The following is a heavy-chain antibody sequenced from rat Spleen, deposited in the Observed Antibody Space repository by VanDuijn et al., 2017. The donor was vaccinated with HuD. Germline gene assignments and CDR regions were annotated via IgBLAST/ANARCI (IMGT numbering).Heavy chain of an antibody. Sequence: EVQLVESGGGLVQPGRSLKLSCAASGFTFSNSGMAWVRQAPTKGLEWVASISNSGGSTYYRDSVKGRFTISRDNAKGTLYLQMDSLRPEDAATYYCTTYPYDGSYHLRWFAYWGPGTLFPVSS. CDR1: GFTFSNSG. J-gene: IGHJ3*01. CDR3: TTYPYDGSYHLRWFAY. CDR2: ISNSGGST. V-gene: IGHV5-27*01. D-gene: IGHD1-12*02.